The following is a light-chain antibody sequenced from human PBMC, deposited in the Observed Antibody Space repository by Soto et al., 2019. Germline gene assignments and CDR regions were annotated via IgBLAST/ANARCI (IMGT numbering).Light chain of an antibody. CDR1: QSIGTW. CDR2: DAS. Sequence: QMTQSPSILSASVGDRITITCRASQSIGTWLAWFQQIPGKAPRILIYDASTLESGVPARFGGRGSETEFTLTVSSLHADAFASYYYQHYDVHSPVFGRGNRVEV. J-gene: IGKJ1*01. V-gene: IGKV1-5*01. CDR3: QHYDVHSPV.